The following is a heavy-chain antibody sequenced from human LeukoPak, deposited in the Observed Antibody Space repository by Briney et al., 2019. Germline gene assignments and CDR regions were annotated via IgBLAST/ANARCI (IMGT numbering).Heavy chain of an antibody. D-gene: IGHD5-24*01. CDR1: GFTFSSYG. J-gene: IGHJ3*02. CDR3: ARDGGMATAYAFDI. Sequence: GGSLRLSCAASGFTFSSYGMSWVRQAPGKGVEWVSRINSDGSSTSYADSVKGRFTISRDNAKNTLYLQMNSLRAEDTAVYYCARDGGMATAYAFDIWGQGTMVTVSS. V-gene: IGHV3-74*01. CDR2: INSDGSST.